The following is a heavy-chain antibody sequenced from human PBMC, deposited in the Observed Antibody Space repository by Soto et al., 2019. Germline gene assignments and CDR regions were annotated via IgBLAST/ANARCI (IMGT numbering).Heavy chain of an antibody. J-gene: IGHJ4*02. CDR3: AKEEGDYGDYLPRAGVY. CDR1: GFTVSSNY. V-gene: IGHV3-66*01. Sequence: GGSLRLSCAASGFTVSSNYMSWVRQAPGKGLEWVSVIYSGGSTYYADSVKGRFTISRDNSKNTLYLQMNSLRAEDTAVYYCAKEEGDYGDYLPRAGVYWGQGTLVTVSS. D-gene: IGHD4-17*01. CDR2: IYSGGST.